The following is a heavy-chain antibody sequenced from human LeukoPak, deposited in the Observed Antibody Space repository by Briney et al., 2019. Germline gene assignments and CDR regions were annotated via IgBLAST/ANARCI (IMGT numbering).Heavy chain of an antibody. CDR2: ITTTGSTI. Sequence: GRSLRLSCAASGFTFSSYGMHWVRQAPGKGLEWVSYITTTGSTIWYADSVKGRFTISRDNAKNSLYLQMNSLRAEDTAVYYCASRGSYGSGADYWGQGTLVTVSS. CDR1: GFTFSSYG. CDR3: ASRGSYGSGADY. J-gene: IGHJ4*02. V-gene: IGHV3-48*04. D-gene: IGHD3-10*01.